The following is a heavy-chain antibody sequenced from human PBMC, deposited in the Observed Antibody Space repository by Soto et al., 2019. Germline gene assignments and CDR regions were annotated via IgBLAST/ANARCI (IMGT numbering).Heavy chain of an antibody. CDR3: ARSLELGFIRVRGYGMDV. CDR2: ISSSGSTI. Sequence: QVQLVESGGGLVKPGGSLRLSCAASGFTFSDYYMSWIRQAPGKGLEWVSYISSSGSTIYYADSVKGRFTISRDNAKNSLYLQMNSLRAEDTAMYYCARSLELGFIRVRGYGMDVWGQGTTVTVSS. J-gene: IGHJ6*02. D-gene: IGHD1-7*01. V-gene: IGHV3-11*01. CDR1: GFTFSDYY.